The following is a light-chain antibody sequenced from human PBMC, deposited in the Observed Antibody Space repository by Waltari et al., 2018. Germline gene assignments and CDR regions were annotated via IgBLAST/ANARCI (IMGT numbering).Light chain of an antibody. J-gene: IGLJ2*01. V-gene: IGLV1-40*01. CDR2: GNN. CDR3: QTYDTSLSASAV. CDR1: HSNIGAIYD. Sequence: QSVLTQPPSVSGAPGQTVTISCTGSHSNIGAIYDVHWYQQLPGTAPKLHISGNNNLPSGVPDRFSASKSGTSASLVITGLQAEDEADYYCQTYDTSLSASAVFGGGTRLTVL.